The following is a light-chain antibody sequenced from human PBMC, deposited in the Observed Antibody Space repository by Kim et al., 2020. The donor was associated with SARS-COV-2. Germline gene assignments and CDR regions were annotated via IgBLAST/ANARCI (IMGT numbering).Light chain of an antibody. CDR3: QAWDSSTKV. CDR1: KLGDKY. V-gene: IGLV3-1*01. CDR2: QNT. J-gene: IGLJ1*01. Sequence: VSPGQTASITCSGDKLGDKYACWYQQKPGQSPVLVIYQNTKRPSGIPERFSGSNSGNTATLTISGTQAMDEADYYCQAWDSSTKVFGTGTKVTVL.